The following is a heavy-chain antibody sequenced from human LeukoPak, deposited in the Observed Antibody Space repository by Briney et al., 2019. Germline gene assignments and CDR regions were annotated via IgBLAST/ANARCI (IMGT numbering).Heavy chain of an antibody. CDR2: TYYRSKWYN. V-gene: IGHV6-1*01. D-gene: IGHD3-22*01. Sequence: SQTLSLTCAISGDSVSSNSGAWNWIRQSPSRGLEWLGRTYYRSKWYNEYAESVKSRINIKPDTSRNQFSLQLNSVTPEDTAVYYCARESTYYYDSSGRKEGAFDIWGQGTMVTVSS. J-gene: IGHJ3*02. CDR3: ARESTYYYDSSGRKEGAFDI. CDR1: GDSVSSNSGA.